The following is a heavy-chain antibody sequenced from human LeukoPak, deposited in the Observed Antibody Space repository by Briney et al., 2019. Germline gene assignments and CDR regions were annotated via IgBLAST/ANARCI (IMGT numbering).Heavy chain of an antibody. Sequence: GGSLRLSCTASGFTFSSYNMHWVRQAPGKGLEWVAVIWYDGSNKYYADSVKGRFTISRDNSKNTLYLQMNSLRAEDTAVYYCAKDSGASLCYFDYWGQGTLVTVSS. J-gene: IGHJ4*02. CDR2: IWYDGSNK. D-gene: IGHD3-10*01. CDR3: AKDSGASLCYFDY. CDR1: GFTFSSYN. V-gene: IGHV3-33*06.